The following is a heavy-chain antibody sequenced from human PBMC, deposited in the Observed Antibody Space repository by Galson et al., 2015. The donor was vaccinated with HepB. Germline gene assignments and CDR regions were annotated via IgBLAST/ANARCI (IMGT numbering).Heavy chain of an antibody. CDR2: ISYDGSNK. D-gene: IGHD3-22*01. CDR1: GFTFSSYA. V-gene: IGHV3-30*04. J-gene: IGHJ4*02. CDR3: ARGASSSYYPLTPYFDY. Sequence: SLRLSCAASGFTFSSYAMHWVRQAPGKGLEWVAVISYDGSNKYYADSVKGRFTISRDNSKNTLYLQMNSLRAEDTAVYYCARGASSSYYPLTPYFDYWGQGTLVTVSS.